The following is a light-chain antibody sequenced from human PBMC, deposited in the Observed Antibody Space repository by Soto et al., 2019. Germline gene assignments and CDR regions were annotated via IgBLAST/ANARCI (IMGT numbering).Light chain of an antibody. V-gene: IGKV1-5*03. J-gene: IGKJ1*01. Sequence: DIQMTQSPSTLSASVGDRVTITCRASQSISTWLAWYQQKPGKAPKLLIYKASSLESGVPSRFSGSGSGTEFTIIISSLHPDDFATYYCQQYINRWTFGQGTKVEIK. CDR3: QQYINRWT. CDR1: QSISTW. CDR2: KAS.